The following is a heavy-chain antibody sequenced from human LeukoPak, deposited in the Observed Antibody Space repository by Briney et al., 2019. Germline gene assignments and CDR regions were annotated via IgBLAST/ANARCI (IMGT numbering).Heavy chain of an antibody. V-gene: IGHV3-23*01. CDR1: GFTFSIYE. CDR3: ARGGVDHYGSGTYYLMYYFDH. J-gene: IGHJ4*02. Sequence: PGGSLRLSCAASGFTFSIYEMNWVRQAPGKGLEWVSGISGSGGATYYADSVKGRFTVSRDDPHNTLYLQMNSVRAEDTAVYFCARGGVDHYGSGTYYLMYYFDHWGQGALVTVSS. CDR2: ISGSGGAT. D-gene: IGHD3-10*01.